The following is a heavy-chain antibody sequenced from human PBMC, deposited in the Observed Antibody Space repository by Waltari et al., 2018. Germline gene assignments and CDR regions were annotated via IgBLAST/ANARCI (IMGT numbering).Heavy chain of an antibody. Sequence: QLHLQESGPGLDKPAETLSLTCTVPGASIRSLNYYWGLVRQPPGKGLEWIGNLYYGGSTYYNPSLQRRVNMSIDASKNQLSLSLTSVSAADTATYYCASFNAWNFDLDYWGQGTLVTVSS. CDR1: GASIRSLNYY. CDR2: LYYGGST. V-gene: IGHV4-39*01. D-gene: IGHD1-7*01. CDR3: ASFNAWNFDLDY. J-gene: IGHJ4*02.